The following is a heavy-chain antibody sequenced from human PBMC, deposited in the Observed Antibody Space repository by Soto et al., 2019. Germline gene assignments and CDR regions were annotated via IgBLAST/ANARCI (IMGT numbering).Heavy chain of an antibody. J-gene: IGHJ6*02. CDR1: GAPIAVFY. D-gene: IGHD3-10*01. V-gene: IGHV4-59*01. Sequence: QLQESGPGVVKPSETLSLTCTVSGAPIAVFYWTWIRQAPGKGLEWIGYLYYTGNTNYSPSLKSRVAMSMDTSKKHFYLTLTSATAADTAVHFCARGGSEGGLDIWGQGTTVTVSS. CDR2: LYYTGNT. CDR3: ARGGSEGGLDI.